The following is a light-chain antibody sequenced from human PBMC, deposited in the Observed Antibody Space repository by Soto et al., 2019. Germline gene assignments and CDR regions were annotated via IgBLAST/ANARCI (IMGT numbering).Light chain of an antibody. J-gene: IGLJ1*01. V-gene: IGLV2-14*01. CDR2: DVS. CDR1: SSDVGGYNY. CDR3: SSYTSSSTLYV. Sequence: QSVLTQPASVSGSPGQSITISCTGTSSDVGGYNYVSWYQQHPGKAPKLTIFDVSNRPSGVSKRFSGSKSGNTASLTISGLQAEDEADYYCSSYTSSSTLYVFGTGTKLTVL.